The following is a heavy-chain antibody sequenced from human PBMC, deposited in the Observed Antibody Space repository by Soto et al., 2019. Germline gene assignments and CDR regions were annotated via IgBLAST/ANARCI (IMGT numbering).Heavy chain of an antibody. CDR2: IYHSGST. J-gene: IGHJ4*02. Sequence: SGTLSLTCAVSWCSIRSGGYSWSLSRQPPGKGLEWIGYIYHSGSTYYNPSLKSRVTISVDRSKNQFSLKLSSVTAADTAVYYCARALMGYDFWSGYPHLDSWGQGTLV. CDR1: WCSIRSGGYS. D-gene: IGHD3-3*01. V-gene: IGHV4-30-2*01. CDR3: ARALMGYDFWSGYPHLDS.